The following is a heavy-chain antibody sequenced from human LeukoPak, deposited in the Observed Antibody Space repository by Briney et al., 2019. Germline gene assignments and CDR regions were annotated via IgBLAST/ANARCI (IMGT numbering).Heavy chain of an antibody. Sequence: SGPTLVNPTQTLTLTCTFSGFSLSTSGVGVGWIRQPPGKALEWLALIYWDDDKRYSPSLKSRLTITQDTSKNQVVLTMTNMDPVDTATYYCAHRRGGRFGENYFDYWGQGTLVTVSS. CDR3: AHRRGGRFGENYFDY. D-gene: IGHD3-10*01. V-gene: IGHV2-5*02. CDR2: IYWDDDK. J-gene: IGHJ4*02. CDR1: GFSLSTSGVG.